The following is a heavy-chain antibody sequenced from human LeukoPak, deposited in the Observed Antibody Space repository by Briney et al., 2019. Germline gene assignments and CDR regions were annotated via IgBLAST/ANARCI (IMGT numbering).Heavy chain of an antibody. CDR2: ISSSSSNK. Sequence: PGGSLRLSCAASGFTFSSYSMNWVRQAPGKGLEWLSYISSSSSNKYYADSVKGRFTISRDNAKNSLYLQMNSLRAEDTAVYYCAATDYYDSSGYDAFDVWGQGTMVTVSS. J-gene: IGHJ3*01. CDR1: GFTFSSYS. CDR3: AATDYYDSSGYDAFDV. D-gene: IGHD3-22*01. V-gene: IGHV3-48*04.